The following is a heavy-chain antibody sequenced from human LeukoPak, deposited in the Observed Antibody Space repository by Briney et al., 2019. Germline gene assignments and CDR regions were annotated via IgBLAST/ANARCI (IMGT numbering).Heavy chain of an antibody. Sequence: GGSLRLSCAASGFTFSSYAMSWVRQAPGKGLEWVSGINWNGGSTGYADSVRGRFTISRDNVKNSLYLQMNSLRVEDMALYYCARWAGHYYDSSGYDYWGQGTLVTVSS. J-gene: IGHJ4*02. CDR2: INWNGGST. CDR1: GFTFSSYA. V-gene: IGHV3-20*04. D-gene: IGHD3-22*01. CDR3: ARWAGHYYDSSGYDY.